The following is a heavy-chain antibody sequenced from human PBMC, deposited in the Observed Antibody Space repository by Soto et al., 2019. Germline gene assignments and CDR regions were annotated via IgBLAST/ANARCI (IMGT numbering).Heavy chain of an antibody. J-gene: IGHJ4*02. CDR2: ISGSGGTT. V-gene: IGHV3-23*01. CDR3: VLWPPYYFDY. Sequence: GGSLSLSCTASGFPVSSNYMSWVRQAPGKGLEWVSAISGSGGTTYYADSVKGRFTISRDNSKNTLYLQMNSLRAEDTAVYYCVLWPPYYFDYWGQGTLVTVSS. D-gene: IGHD3-10*01. CDR1: GFPVSSNY.